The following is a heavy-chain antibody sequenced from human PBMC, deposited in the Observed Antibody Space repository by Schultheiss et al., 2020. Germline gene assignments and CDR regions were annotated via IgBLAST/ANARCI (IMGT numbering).Heavy chain of an antibody. V-gene: IGHV1-18*04. J-gene: IGHJ4*02. CDR1: GYSFTSYW. CDR2: ISAYNGNT. D-gene: IGHD4-17*01. Sequence: GESLKISCKGSGYSFTSYWIGWVRQAPGQGLEWMGWISAYNGNTNYAQKLQGRVTMTTDTSTSTAYMELRSLRSDDTAVYYCARVDGDYAFYFDYWGQGTLVTVSS. CDR3: ARVDGDYAFYFDY.